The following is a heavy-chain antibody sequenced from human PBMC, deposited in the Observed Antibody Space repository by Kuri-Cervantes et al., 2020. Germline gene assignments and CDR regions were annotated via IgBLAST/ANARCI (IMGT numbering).Heavy chain of an antibody. Sequence: SETLSLTCTVSGASISNYFWTWIRQPPGKGLEWIGYIYYSGSTNYNPSLKSRVTISVDTSKNQFSLKLSSVTAADTAVYYCARRGIAAAAPFDYWGQGTLVTVSS. J-gene: IGHJ4*02. V-gene: IGHV4-59*12. CDR1: GASISNYF. D-gene: IGHD6-13*01. CDR2: IYYSGST. CDR3: ARRGIAAAAPFDY.